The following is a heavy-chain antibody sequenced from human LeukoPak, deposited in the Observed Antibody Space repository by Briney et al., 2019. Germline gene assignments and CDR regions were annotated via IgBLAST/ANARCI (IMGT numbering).Heavy chain of an antibody. CDR1: GFMFSSYS. Sequence: GGSLRLSCTASGFMFSSYSINWARQAPRKGLEWVSFISSSSSFIHYADSVKGRFTISRDNAKKSLYLQMNSLRAEDTAVYYCARIYYSGSGSYFSDYWGQGTLVTVSS. CDR3: ARIYYSGSGSYFSDY. CDR2: ISSSSSFI. D-gene: IGHD3-10*01. V-gene: IGHV3-21*01. J-gene: IGHJ4*02.